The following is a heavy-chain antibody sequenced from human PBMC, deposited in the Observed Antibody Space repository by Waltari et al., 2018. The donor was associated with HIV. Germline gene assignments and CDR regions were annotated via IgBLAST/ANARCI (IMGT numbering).Heavy chain of an antibody. CDR1: GGSLSGYH. V-gene: IGHV4-34*01. CDR2: INHSGTT. Sequence: VQVHPWGAGLLKPSETLSLTRAVYGGSLSGYHWNWIRQPPGKGLEWIGEINHSGTTNYNPSLKSRVTISIDTSKNQFSLKLTSVTAADTAVYYCAISEAVAALIDYWGQGTLVTVSS. CDR3: AISEAVAALIDY. J-gene: IGHJ4*02. D-gene: IGHD6-13*01.